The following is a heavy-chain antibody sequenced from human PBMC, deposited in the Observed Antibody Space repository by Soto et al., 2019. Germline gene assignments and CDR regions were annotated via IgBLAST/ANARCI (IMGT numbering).Heavy chain of an antibody. Sequence: QVQLQQWGAGLLKPSETLSLTCAVYGGSFSGYYWSWIRQPPVKGLEWIGEINHRGSTNYNPSLKSRVTISVDTSKNQFSLKLSSVTAADTAVYYCARGIVATTHHDHDAFDIWGQGTMVTVSS. D-gene: IGHD5-12*01. CDR3: ARGIVATTHHDHDAFDI. CDR1: GGSFSGYY. CDR2: INHRGST. V-gene: IGHV4-34*01. J-gene: IGHJ3*02.